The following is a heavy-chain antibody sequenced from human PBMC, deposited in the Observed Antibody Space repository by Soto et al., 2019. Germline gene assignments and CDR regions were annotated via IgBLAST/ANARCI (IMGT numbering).Heavy chain of an antibody. CDR3: ARVSSNLSLNYYYYMDV. D-gene: IGHD4-4*01. CDR2: INAGNGNT. CDR1: GYTFTSYA. V-gene: IGHV1-3*01. Sequence: ASVKVSCKASGYTFTSYAMHWVRQAPGQRLEWMGWINAGNGNTKYSRKFQGRVTITRDTSASTAYMELSSLRSEDTAVYYCARVSSNLSLNYYYYMDVWGKGTTVTVSS. J-gene: IGHJ6*03.